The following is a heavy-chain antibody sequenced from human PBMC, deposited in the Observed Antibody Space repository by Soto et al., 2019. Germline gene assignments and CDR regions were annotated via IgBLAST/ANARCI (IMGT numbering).Heavy chain of an antibody. D-gene: IGHD5-12*01. CDR2: ISYDRSNK. Sequence: VISYDRSNKYYADSVKGPFTISRDNSKNKLYLQMISLRAEDTAVYYCARDFSAHTDTDKWLRCGEYFDYWGQGTLVTVSS. V-gene: IGHV3-30-3*01. CDR3: ARDFSAHTDTDKWLRCGEYFDY. J-gene: IGHJ4*02.